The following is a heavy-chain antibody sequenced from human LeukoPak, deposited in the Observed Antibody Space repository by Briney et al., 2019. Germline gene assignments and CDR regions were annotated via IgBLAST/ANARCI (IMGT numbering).Heavy chain of an antibody. CDR1: GFTFSSYW. CDR3: ARDLSIVVVPGLTGVGY. CDR2: IKQDGSEK. Sequence: PGGSLRLSCAASGFTFSSYWMSWARQAPGKGLEWVANIKQDGSEKYYVDSVKGRFTISRDNAKNSLYLQMNSLRAEDTAVYYCARDLSIVVVPGLTGVGYWGQGTLVTVSS. D-gene: IGHD2-2*01. J-gene: IGHJ4*02. V-gene: IGHV3-7*01.